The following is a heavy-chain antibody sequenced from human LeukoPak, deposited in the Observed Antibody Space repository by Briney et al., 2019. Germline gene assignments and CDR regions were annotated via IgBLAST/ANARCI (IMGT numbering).Heavy chain of an antibody. Sequence: ASVKVSCKASGYTFTSYYMHWVRQAPGQGLEWMGIINPSGGSTSYAQKFQGRVTMTRDLSTTTDYMELSSLRLEDTAVYYCARDNSLEDMAWWFDPWGQGTLVIVPS. J-gene: IGHJ5*02. CDR3: ARDNSLEDMAWWFDP. V-gene: IGHV1-46*01. CDR2: INPSGGST. D-gene: IGHD5-24*01. CDR1: GYTFTSYY.